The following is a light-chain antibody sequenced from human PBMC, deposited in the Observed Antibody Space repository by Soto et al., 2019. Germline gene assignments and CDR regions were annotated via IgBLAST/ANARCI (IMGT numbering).Light chain of an antibody. V-gene: IGLV2-8*01. J-gene: IGLJ2*01. CDR3: SSYGGNNNGL. Sequence: QSALTQPPSASGYPGQSVTISCTGSSSDFGDYHSVSWYQQYPGKAPKLMIYDVIKRPSVGPDRFAGSKSVNTASLPVSGLQAEDEGDYYCSSYGGNNNGLVAGGTKLTVL. CDR2: DVI. CDR1: SSDFGDYHS.